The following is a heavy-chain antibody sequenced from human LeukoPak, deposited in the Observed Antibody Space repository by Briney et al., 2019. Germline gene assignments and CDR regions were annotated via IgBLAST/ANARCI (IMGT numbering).Heavy chain of an antibody. Sequence: SETLSLTRTVSGGSISSSSYYWGWIRPPPGKGLEWVGEINHSGSTNYNPSLKSRVTISVDTSKNQFSLKLSSVTAADTAVYYCARGRYFYAYYYYYYMDVWGKGTTVTVSS. CDR1: GGSISSSSYY. J-gene: IGHJ6*03. CDR3: ARGRYFYAYYYYYYMDV. D-gene: IGHD2/OR15-2a*01. V-gene: IGHV4-39*07. CDR2: INHSGST.